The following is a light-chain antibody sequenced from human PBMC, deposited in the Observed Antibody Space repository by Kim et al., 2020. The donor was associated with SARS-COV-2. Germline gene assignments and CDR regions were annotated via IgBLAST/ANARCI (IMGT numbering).Light chain of an antibody. CDR1: SAKIRAGND. CDR3: QYYGSSLSGSWV. V-gene: IGLV1-40*01. Sequence: VTNSGTGSSAKIRAGNDVDWYQQHQGTAPNLLINDNNNQPSGGPDRCSGSKTGATASLASTGRQAEDEADYYCQYYGSSLSGSWVFGGGTQLTVL. CDR2: DNN. J-gene: IGLJ3*02.